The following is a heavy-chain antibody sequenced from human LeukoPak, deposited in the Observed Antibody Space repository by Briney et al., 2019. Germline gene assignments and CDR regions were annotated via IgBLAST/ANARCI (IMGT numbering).Heavy chain of an antibody. V-gene: IGHV4-61*02. D-gene: IGHD6-13*01. Sequence: PSETLSLTCTVSGGSISSGSYYWSWIRQPAGKGLEWIGRIYTSGSTNYNPSLKSRVTISVDTSKIQFSLKLSSVTAADTAVYYCARRLAAAGIGFDPWGQGTLVTVSS. J-gene: IGHJ5*02. CDR2: IYTSGST. CDR1: GGSISSGSYY. CDR3: ARRLAAAGIGFDP.